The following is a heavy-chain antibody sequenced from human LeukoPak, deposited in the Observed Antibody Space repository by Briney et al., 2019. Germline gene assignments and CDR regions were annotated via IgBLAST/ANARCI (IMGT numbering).Heavy chain of an antibody. Sequence: PSETLSLTCAVYGGSFSGYYWSWIRQPPGKGLEWIGEINHSGSTNYNPSLKSRVTISVDTSKNQFSLKLSSVTAVDTAVYYCARIGYCSSTSCLEFDYWGQGTLVTVSS. D-gene: IGHD2-2*01. CDR3: ARIGYCSSTSCLEFDY. J-gene: IGHJ4*02. CDR1: GGSFSGYY. CDR2: INHSGST. V-gene: IGHV4-34*01.